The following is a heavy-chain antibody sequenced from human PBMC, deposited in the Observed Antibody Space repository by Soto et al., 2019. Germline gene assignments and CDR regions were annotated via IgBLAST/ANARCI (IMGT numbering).Heavy chain of an antibody. Sequence: GASVKVSCKASGYTFTSYYMHWVRQAPGQGLEWMGIINPSGGSTSYAQKFQGRVTMTRDTSTSTVYMELSSLRSEDTAVYYCARDPDYYDSSGSLTRFGPWGQGTLVTVSS. J-gene: IGHJ5*02. CDR1: GYTFTSYY. V-gene: IGHV1-46*01. CDR2: INPSGGST. CDR3: ARDPDYYDSSGSLTRFGP. D-gene: IGHD3-22*01.